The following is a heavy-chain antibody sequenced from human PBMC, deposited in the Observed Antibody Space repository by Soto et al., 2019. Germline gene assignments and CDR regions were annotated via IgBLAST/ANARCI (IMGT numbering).Heavy chain of an antibody. V-gene: IGHV4-59*03. CDR1: GGSIRSYC. CDR3: AGGGSIVVATRRLMDV. J-gene: IGHJ6*03. D-gene: IGHD3-22*01. Sequence: QVQLQESGPGLLKPSETLSLTCTVSGGSIRSYCWTWIRQPPGEGLEWIGCICNSGSNNYNPSLKSRVTISVDTQMNQFSLQLSSVTVADTAVYYCAGGGSIVVATRRLMDVWGKGTTVTVSS. CDR2: ICNSGSN.